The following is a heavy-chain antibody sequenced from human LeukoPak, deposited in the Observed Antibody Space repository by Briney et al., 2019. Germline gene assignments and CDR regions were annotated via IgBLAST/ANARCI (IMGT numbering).Heavy chain of an antibody. CDR2: ISGSGGST. CDR1: GFTFSSYA. J-gene: IGHJ3*02. CDR3: ATQEAFGGVIVHDAFDI. D-gene: IGHD3-16*02. V-gene: IGHV3-23*01. Sequence: PGGSLRLSCAASGFTFSSYAMSWVRQAPGKGLEGGSAISGSGGSTYYADSVKGRFTISRDNSKNTLYLQMNSLRAEDTAVYYCATQEAFGGVIVHDAFDIWGQGTMVTVSS.